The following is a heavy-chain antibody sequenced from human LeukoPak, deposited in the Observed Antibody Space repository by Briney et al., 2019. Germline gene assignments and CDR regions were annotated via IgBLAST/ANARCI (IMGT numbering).Heavy chain of an antibody. CDR2: IIPIFGTA. CDR3: ARDMPEYTSGADY. CDR1: GGTFSSNT. V-gene: IGHV1-69*13. J-gene: IGHJ4*02. D-gene: IGHD2/OR15-2a*01. Sequence: GASVKVSCKASGGTFSSNTISWARQAPGQGLECMGGIIPIFGTANYAQKFQGRVTITADESTSTAYMELSSLRYEDTAVYYCARDMPEYTSGADYWGQGTLVTVSS.